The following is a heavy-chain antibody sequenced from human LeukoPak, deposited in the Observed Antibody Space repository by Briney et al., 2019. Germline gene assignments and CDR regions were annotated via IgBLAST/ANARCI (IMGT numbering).Heavy chain of an antibody. V-gene: IGHV3-15*07. Sequence: PGGSLRLSCAASGFIFSKVWMDWVRQAPGKGLEWVGRIKTESEGETKDYAAPVKGRFTVSRDDSKNTFYLVMNSLKIDDIAIYYCTTGIDDGGGYWGQGTLVTVSS. CDR2: IKTESEGETK. CDR1: GFIFSKVW. CDR3: TTGIDDGGGY. D-gene: IGHD3-10*01. J-gene: IGHJ4*02.